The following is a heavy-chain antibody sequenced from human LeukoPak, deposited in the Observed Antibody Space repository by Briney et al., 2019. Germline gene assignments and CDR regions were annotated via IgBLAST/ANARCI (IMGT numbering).Heavy chain of an antibody. V-gene: IGHV3-11*01. J-gene: IGHJ4*02. CDR2: ISNTGGTI. CDR3: AKRGSIYYYFDF. D-gene: IGHD4-11*01. CDR1: GGTFSDYY. Sequence: GGSLRLSCAASGGTFSDYYMSWIPQAPGKGLEWISYISNTGGTIYYADSVKGRFTISRDNAQNSLYLQMNSLRAEDTAVYYCAKRGSIYYYFDFWGQGTLVTVSS.